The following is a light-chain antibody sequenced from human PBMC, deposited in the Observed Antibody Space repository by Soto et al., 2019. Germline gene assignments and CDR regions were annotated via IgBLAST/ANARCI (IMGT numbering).Light chain of an antibody. V-gene: IGKV1-5*03. CDR2: KAS. Sequence: DIPMTQSPSTLSASVGGRVTITCRASQSISSWLAWYQQKPGKAPKLLIYKASSLESGVPSRFSGSGSGTEFTLTISSLQPDDFATYYCQQYNSYPVTFGQGTKLEIK. CDR1: QSISSW. CDR3: QQYNSYPVT. J-gene: IGKJ2*01.